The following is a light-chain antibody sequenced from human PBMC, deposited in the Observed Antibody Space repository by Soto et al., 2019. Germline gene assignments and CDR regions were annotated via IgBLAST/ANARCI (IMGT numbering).Light chain of an antibody. Sequence: QSAPTQPPSVSGAPGQRVTISCTGSSSNIGAGYDVHWYHQLPGTSPKVLIYGNSNRPSGVPDRFSGSKSGTSASLAITGLQAEDEADYYCHSYDSSLSGYVFGTGTKVTVL. CDR1: SSNIGAGYD. CDR3: HSYDSSLSGYV. J-gene: IGLJ1*01. V-gene: IGLV1-40*01. CDR2: GNS.